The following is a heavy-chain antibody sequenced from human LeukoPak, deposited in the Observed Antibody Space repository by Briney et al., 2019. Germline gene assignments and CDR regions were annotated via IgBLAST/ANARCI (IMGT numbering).Heavy chain of an antibody. D-gene: IGHD6-19*01. V-gene: IGHV4-39*07. CDR2: IYYSGST. CDR1: GGSISSSSYY. Sequence: SETLSLTCTVSGGSISSSSYYWGWIRQPPGKGLEWIGSIYYSGSTYYNPSLKSRVTISVDTSKNQFSLKLSSVTAADTAVYYCASSNEARAYSSGWPHFDYWGQGTLVTVSS. CDR3: ASSNEARAYSSGWPHFDY. J-gene: IGHJ4*02.